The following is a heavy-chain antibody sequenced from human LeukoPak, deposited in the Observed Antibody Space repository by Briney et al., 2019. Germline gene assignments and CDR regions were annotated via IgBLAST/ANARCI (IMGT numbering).Heavy chain of an antibody. CDR1: GGSISSHY. J-gene: IGHJ4*02. CDR2: IYYSGST. D-gene: IGHD2-21*02. Sequence: PSETLSLTCTVSGGSISSHYWSWIRQPPGKGPEWIGYIYYSGSTNYNPSLKSRVTISVDTSKNQFSLKLSSVTAADTAVYYCARVWYCGGDCYLLDYWGQGTLVTVSS. V-gene: IGHV4-59*11. CDR3: ARVWYCGGDCYLLDY.